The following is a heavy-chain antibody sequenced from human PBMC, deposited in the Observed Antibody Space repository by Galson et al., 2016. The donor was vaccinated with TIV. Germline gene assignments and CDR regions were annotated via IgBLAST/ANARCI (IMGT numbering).Heavy chain of an antibody. CDR3: ARISGYYDSSGHYIPRSFDY. CDR1: GFSLPTDGMC. V-gene: IGHV2-70*11. Sequence: PALVKPTQTLTLTCTFSGFSLPTDGMCVNWIRQPPGKALEWLARIDWDDDKSYSSSLKTRLTISKDTSKNQVVLTMTNMEPVDTATYYCARISGYYDSSGHYIPRSFDYWGQGALVTVSS. J-gene: IGHJ4*02. D-gene: IGHD3-22*01. CDR2: IDWDDDK.